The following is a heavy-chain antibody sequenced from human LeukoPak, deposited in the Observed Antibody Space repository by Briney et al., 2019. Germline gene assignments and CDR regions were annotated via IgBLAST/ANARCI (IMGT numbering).Heavy chain of an antibody. D-gene: IGHD3-3*01. CDR1: GGTFSSYA. CDR3: ARVSYDFWSGYPNYYGMDV. V-gene: IGHV1-69*04. J-gene: IGHJ6*02. CDR2: IIPILGIA. Sequence: SVKVSCKASGGTFSSYAISWVRQAPGQGLEWMGRIIPILGIANYAQKFQGRVTITADKSTSTAYMELSSLRSEDTAEYYCARVSYDFWSGYPNYYGMDVWGQGTTVTVSS.